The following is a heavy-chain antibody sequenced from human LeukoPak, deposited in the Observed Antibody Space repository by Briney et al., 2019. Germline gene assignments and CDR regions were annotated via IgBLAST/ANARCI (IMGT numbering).Heavy chain of an antibody. CDR2: IKQDGSEK. V-gene: IGHV3-7*03. J-gene: IGHJ6*02. CDR1: GFTFSSYW. D-gene: IGHD4-17*01. CDR3: ARGDTVTPWGDYYGMDV. Sequence: GGSLRLSCAASGFTFSSYWMSWVRQAPGKGLEWVANIKQDGSEKYCVDSVKGRFTISRDNAKNSLYLQMNSLRAEDTAVYYCARGDTVTPWGDYYGMDVWGQGTTVTVSS.